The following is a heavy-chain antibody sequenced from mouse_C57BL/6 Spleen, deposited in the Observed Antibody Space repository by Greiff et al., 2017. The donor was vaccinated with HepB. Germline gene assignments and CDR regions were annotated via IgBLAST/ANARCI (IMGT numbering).Heavy chain of an antibody. D-gene: IGHD1-1*01. J-gene: IGHJ3*01. CDR1: GYTFTSYW. V-gene: IGHV1-59*01. CDR2: IDPSDSYT. Sequence: QVQLQQSGAELVRPGTSVKLSCKASGYTFTSYWMHWVKQRPGQGLEWIGVIDPSDSYTNYNQKFKGKATLTVDTSSSTAYMQLSSLTSEDSAVYYCARGVYYYGSSPTAPFVYWGQGTLVTVSA. CDR3: ARGVYYYGSSPTAPFVY.